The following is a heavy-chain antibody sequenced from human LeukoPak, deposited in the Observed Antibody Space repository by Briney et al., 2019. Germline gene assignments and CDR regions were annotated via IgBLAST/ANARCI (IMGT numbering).Heavy chain of an antibody. V-gene: IGHV3-13*01. CDR2: IGIGDDT. Sequence: TGGFLRLSCAASGFTFRDYDMHWVRQAPGRGLEWVSAIGIGDDTHYPDSVKGRFTISRENAKNSLYLQMSRLRDGDTAMYYCVRGGIRVSGIDAFDIWGQGTMVTVSS. CDR3: VRGGIRVSGIDAFDI. CDR1: GFTFRDYD. D-gene: IGHD5/OR15-5a*01. J-gene: IGHJ3*02.